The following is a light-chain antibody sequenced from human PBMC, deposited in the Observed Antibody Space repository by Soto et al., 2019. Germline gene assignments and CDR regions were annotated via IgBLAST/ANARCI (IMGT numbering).Light chain of an antibody. Sequence: EIVLTQSPATLSLSPGERATLSCRASQSVSSYLAWYQQKPGQAPRLLIYDASNRATGIPARFSGSGSGTDFTLNISSLRPEDFAVYFCPQRCHLPLHFGGGTKVEIK. CDR2: DAS. CDR1: QSVSSY. CDR3: PQRCHLPLH. J-gene: IGKJ4*01. V-gene: IGKV3-11*01.